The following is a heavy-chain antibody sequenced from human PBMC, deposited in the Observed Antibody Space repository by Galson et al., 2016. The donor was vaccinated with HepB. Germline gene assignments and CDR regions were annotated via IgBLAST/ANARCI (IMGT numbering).Heavy chain of an antibody. V-gene: IGHV3-30*03. D-gene: IGHD3-22*01. CDR3: ARASYYYDSSDYRASYYFDY. J-gene: IGHJ4*02. CDR1: GFTFNHYG. CDR2: ISADGSVE. Sequence: SLRLSCAASGFTFNHYGMHWVRQAPGKGLGWVAVISADGSVEYYADSVRGRFTISRDNAKNSLYLQMNSLRAEDTAVYYCARASYYYDSSDYRASYYFDYWGQGTLVTVSS.